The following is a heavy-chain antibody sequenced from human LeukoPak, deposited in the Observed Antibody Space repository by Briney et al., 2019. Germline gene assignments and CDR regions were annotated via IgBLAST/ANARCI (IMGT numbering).Heavy chain of an antibody. Sequence: GGSLRLSCAASGFTLSSYAMSWVRQAPGKGLEWVSAISGSGGSTYYADSVKGRFTISRDNSRDTLYLQMNSLRAEDTAVYYCAKGYYDYVWGSYYFDYWGQGTLVTVSS. CDR1: GFTLSSYA. D-gene: IGHD3-16*01. V-gene: IGHV3-23*01. CDR2: ISGSGGST. CDR3: AKGYYDYVWGSYYFDY. J-gene: IGHJ4*02.